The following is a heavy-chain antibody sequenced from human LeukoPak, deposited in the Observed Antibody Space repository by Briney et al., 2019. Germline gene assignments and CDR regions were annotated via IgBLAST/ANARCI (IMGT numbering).Heavy chain of an antibody. V-gene: IGHV1-24*01. CDR3: ATRPKWEHGGGYFDY. CDR2: FDPEDGET. J-gene: IGHJ4*02. Sequence: ASVKVSCKVSGYTLTELSMHWVRQAPGKGLEWMGGFDPEDGETIYAQRFQGRVTMTEDTSTDTAYMELSSLRSEDTAVYYCATRPKWEHGGGYFDYWGQGTLVTVSS. CDR1: GYTLTELS. D-gene: IGHD1-26*01.